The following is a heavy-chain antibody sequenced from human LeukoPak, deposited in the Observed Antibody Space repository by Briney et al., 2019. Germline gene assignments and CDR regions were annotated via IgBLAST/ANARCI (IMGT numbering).Heavy chain of an antibody. V-gene: IGHV1-69*13. D-gene: IGHD3-10*01. Sequence: SVKVSCKASGGTFSSYAISWVRQAPRQGLEWMGGIIPIFGTANYAQKFQGRVTITADESTSTAYMELSSLRSEDTAVYYCARGPMVRGVPDYDYFDYWGQGTLVTVSS. CDR1: GGTFSSYA. J-gene: IGHJ4*02. CDR3: ARGPMVRGVPDYDYFDY. CDR2: IIPIFGTA.